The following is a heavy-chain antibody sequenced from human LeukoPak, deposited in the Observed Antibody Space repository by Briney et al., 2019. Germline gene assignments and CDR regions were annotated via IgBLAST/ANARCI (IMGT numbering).Heavy chain of an antibody. Sequence: SETLSLTCTVSGYSISSGYYWGWIRQPPGKGLEWIGSIYHSGSTYYNPSLKSRVTISVDTSKNQFSLKLSSVTAADTAVYYCARDLEFGSSAWGQGTLVTVSS. CDR3: ARDLEFGSSA. D-gene: IGHD3-16*01. CDR2: IYHSGST. V-gene: IGHV4-38-2*02. J-gene: IGHJ5*02. CDR1: GYSISSGYY.